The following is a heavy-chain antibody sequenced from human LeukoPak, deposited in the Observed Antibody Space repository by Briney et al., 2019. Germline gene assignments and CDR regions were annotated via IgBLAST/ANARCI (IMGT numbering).Heavy chain of an antibody. CDR1: GGSISSQKYF. CDR2: IFYRGMT. D-gene: IGHD2-15*01. V-gene: IGHV4-39*07. CDR3: ARARDFEVAANAFDI. J-gene: IGHJ3*02. Sequence: SETLSLTCSVSGGSISSQKYFWGWIRQPPGKGLEWIGSIFYRGMTYYSPPLKSRVTISVDTSKNQFSLKLRSVTAADTAVYSCARARDFEVAANAFDIWGHGTMVTVSS.